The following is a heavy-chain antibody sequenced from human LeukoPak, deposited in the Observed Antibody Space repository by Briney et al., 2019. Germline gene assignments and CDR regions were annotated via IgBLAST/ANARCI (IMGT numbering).Heavy chain of an antibody. V-gene: IGHV4-34*01. J-gene: IGHJ5*02. D-gene: IGHD2-2*01. CDR2: INHSGST. Sequence: SETLSLTCVVYGGSFSGYYWSWIRQPPGKGLEWIGEINHSGSTNYNPSLKSRVTISVDTSKNQFSLKLSSVTAADTAVYYCARGGGYCSSTSCPNTNWFDPWGQGTLVTVSS. CDR1: GGSFSGYY. CDR3: ARGGGYCSSTSCPNTNWFDP.